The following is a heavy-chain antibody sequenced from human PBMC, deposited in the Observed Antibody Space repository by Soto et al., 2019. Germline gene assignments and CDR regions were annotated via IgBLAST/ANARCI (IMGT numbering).Heavy chain of an antibody. CDR1: GFTFTNYW. Sequence: EVQLVESGGASVKPGGSQRLSCVAAGFTFTNYWRHGVREVQGKGLMWVSRIGGDGSSPAYADSVEGRFTILRDNAKNTLYLQMNSLRIEDTAVYYCAREIIAVLGSIRWFDPWGQGTLVTVSS. J-gene: IGHJ5*02. V-gene: IGHV3-74*03. CDR2: IGGDGSSP. CDR3: AREIIAVLGSIRWFDP. D-gene: IGHD6-19*01.